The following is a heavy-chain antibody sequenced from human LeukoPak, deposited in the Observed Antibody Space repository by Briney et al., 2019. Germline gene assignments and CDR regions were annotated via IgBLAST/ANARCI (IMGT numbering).Heavy chain of an antibody. J-gene: IGHJ3*02. D-gene: IGHD3-3*01. Sequence: GGSLRLSCAESGFTFSDYYMSWIRQAPGKGLEWVSYISSSGSTIYYADSVKGRFTISRDNAKNSLYLQMNSLRAEDTAVYYCASGLRFLEWLGAFDIWGQGTMVTVSS. CDR2: ISSSGSTI. CDR1: GFTFSDYY. CDR3: ASGLRFLEWLGAFDI. V-gene: IGHV3-11*04.